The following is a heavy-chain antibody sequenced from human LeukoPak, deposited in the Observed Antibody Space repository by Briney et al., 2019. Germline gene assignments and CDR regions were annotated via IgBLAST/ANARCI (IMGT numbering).Heavy chain of an antibody. CDR1: GDSTNNFH. V-gene: IGHV4-59*01. CDR2: IFHSGGS. Sequence: PSETLSLTCTVSGDSTNNFHWSRIRQPPGKGLEWIGHIFHSGGSKYNPSLKSRATISTDMSKSVLSLELTSVTAADTAVYYCARLLPSAFYHGMDVWGQGTTVTVSS. J-gene: IGHJ6*02. D-gene: IGHD3-16*01. CDR3: ARLLPSAFYHGMDV.